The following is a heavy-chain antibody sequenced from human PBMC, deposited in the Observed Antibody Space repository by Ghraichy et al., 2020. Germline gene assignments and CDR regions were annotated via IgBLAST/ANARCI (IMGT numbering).Heavy chain of an antibody. CDR3: ANMGDYGVYDY. CDR1: GFTFDDYT. V-gene: IGHV3-43*01. CDR2: ISWDGGST. J-gene: IGHJ4*02. D-gene: IGHD4-17*01. Sequence: GGSLRLSCAASGFTFDDYTMHWVRQAPGKGLEWVSLISWDGGSTYYADSVKGRFTISRDNSKNSLYLQMNSLRTEDTALYYCANMGDYGVYDYWGQGTLVTVSS.